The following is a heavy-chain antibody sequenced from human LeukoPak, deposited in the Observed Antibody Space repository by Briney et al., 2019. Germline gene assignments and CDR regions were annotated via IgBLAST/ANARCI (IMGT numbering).Heavy chain of an antibody. Sequence: GESLRLSRAASGFTFSSYSMNWVRQAPGKGLEWVSSISSSSSYIYYADSVKGRFTISRDNSKSTLYLQMNSLRAEDTAVYYCAKVHTAMVLDYWGQGTLVTVSS. D-gene: IGHD5-18*01. CDR3: AKVHTAMVLDY. CDR1: GFTFSSYS. V-gene: IGHV3-21*04. CDR2: ISSSSSYI. J-gene: IGHJ4*02.